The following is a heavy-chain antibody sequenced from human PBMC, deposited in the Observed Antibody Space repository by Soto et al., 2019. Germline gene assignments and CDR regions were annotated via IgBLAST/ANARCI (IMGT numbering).Heavy chain of an antibody. J-gene: IGHJ5*02. V-gene: IGHV3-30*18. CDR1: GFTFSSYG. D-gene: IGHD4-17*01. CDR3: AKDREYGGHNP. CDR2: ISYDGSKK. Sequence: QVQLVESGGSVVQPGRSLRLSCAASGFTFSSYGMHWVRQAPGKGLEWVAVISYDGSKKYYADSMKGRFTISRDNSKNTLYLQMNSLRAEDTAVYYCAKDREYGGHNPWGQGTLVTVSS.